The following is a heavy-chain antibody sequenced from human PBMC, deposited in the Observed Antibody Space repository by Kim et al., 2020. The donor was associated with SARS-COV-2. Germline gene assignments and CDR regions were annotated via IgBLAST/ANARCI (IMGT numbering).Heavy chain of an antibody. V-gene: IGHV3-74*01. J-gene: IGHJ5*02. Sequence: ADFVKGRFAISRDNAKNTLFLQMKSLRAEDTAVYYCARKDCSGGSCAFDPWGQGTLVTVSS. CDR3: ARKDCSGGSCAFDP. D-gene: IGHD2-15*01.